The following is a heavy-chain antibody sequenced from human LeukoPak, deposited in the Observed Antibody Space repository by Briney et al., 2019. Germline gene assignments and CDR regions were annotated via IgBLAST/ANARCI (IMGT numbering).Heavy chain of an antibody. Sequence: PSETLSLTCTVSGGSISSYYWSWIRQPPGKGLEWIGYIYYSGSTNYNPSLKSRVTISVDTSKNQFSLKLSSVTAADTAVYYCARGYCSSTSCSMTGTAPFDYWGQGTLVTVSS. CDR3: ARGYCSSTSCSMTGTAPFDY. J-gene: IGHJ4*02. CDR2: IYYSGST. D-gene: IGHD2-2*01. CDR1: GGSISSYY. V-gene: IGHV4-59*01.